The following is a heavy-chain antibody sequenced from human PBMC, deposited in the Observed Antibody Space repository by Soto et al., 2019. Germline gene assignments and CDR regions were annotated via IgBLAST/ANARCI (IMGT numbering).Heavy chain of an antibody. Sequence: QVQLVQSGAEEKKPGASVKVSCKASGYTFTGYAMHWVRQAPGQRLEWMGWINAGNGNTKYSQKFQGRVTITRATSASTAYMALSSLRSEDTAVYSCATAVAVPADFDYWGQGTLVTVSS. V-gene: IGHV1-3*05. CDR3: ATAVAVPADFDY. CDR1: GYTFTGYA. J-gene: IGHJ4*02. D-gene: IGHD6-19*01. CDR2: INAGNGNT.